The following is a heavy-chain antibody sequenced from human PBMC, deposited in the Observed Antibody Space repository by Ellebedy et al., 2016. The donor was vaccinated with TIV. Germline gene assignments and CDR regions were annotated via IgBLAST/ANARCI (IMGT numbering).Heavy chain of an antibody. Sequence: AASVKVSCKASGGTFSNSAINWVRQAPGQGLEWMGRIIPILDITNYVQRFQGRVTITADKSTTTAYMELNSLRSDDTAIYYCARWAGYSGTFKGPFDFWGQGTLVTVSS. CDR2: IIPILDIT. V-gene: IGHV1-69*04. CDR1: GGTFSNSA. J-gene: IGHJ4*02. CDR3: ARWAGYSGTFKGPFDF. D-gene: IGHD1-26*01.